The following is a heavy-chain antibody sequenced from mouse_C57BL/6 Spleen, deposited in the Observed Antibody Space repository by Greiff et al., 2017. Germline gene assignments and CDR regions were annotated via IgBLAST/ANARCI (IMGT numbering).Heavy chain of an antibody. V-gene: IGHV1-76*01. CDR2: IYPGSGNT. CDR1: GYTFTDYY. Sequence: VQLQQSGAELVRPGASVKLSCKASGYTFTDYYINWVKQRPGQGLEWIARIYPGSGNTYYNEKFKGKATLTAEKSSSTAYMQLSSLTSEDSAVYFCARKDDGYYEGVGGAMDYWGQGTSVTVSS. D-gene: IGHD2-3*01. J-gene: IGHJ4*01. CDR3: ARKDDGYYEGVGGAMDY.